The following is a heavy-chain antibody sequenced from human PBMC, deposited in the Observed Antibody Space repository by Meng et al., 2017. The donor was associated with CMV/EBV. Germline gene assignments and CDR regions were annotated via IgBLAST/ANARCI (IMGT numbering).Heavy chain of an antibody. D-gene: IGHD3-9*01. CDR3: ATDILTHFDY. CDR2: ISAYNGNT. Sequence: VQVGAFWAEGKKAWAFVDVLCKASGYTFTSYGISWVRQAPGQGLEWMGWISAYNGNTNYAQKLQGRVTMTTDTSTSTAYMELRSLRSDDTAVYYCATDILTHFDYWGQGTLVTVSS. J-gene: IGHJ4*02. V-gene: IGHV1-18*01. CDR1: GYTFTSYG.